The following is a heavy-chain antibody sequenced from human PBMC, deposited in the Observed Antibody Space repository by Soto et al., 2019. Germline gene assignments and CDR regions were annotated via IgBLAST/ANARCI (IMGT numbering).Heavy chain of an antibody. D-gene: IGHD6-13*01. J-gene: IGHJ4*02. V-gene: IGHV3-33*01. CDR1: GFTFSSYG. CDR3: ARDPIPPAGPFDY. Sequence: QVQLVESGGGVVQPGRSLRLSCAASGFTFSSYGMHWVRQAPGKGLEWGAVIWYDGRNKYYADSVKGRFTISKDNSKSTLYLKMNSLTADDTAVYYCARDPIPPAGPFDYWGQGTLVTVSS. CDR2: IWYDGRNK.